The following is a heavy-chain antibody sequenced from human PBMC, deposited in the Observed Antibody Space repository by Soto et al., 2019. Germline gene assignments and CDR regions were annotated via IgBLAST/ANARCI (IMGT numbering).Heavy chain of an antibody. CDR3: VQTRCGGDCLQSYSSHSYYGLDV. D-gene: IGHD2-21*02. V-gene: IGHV2-5*02. CDR1: GLSLSTIGEG. J-gene: IGHJ6*02. CDR2: VYWDDDK. Sequence: QITLKESGPTLVKPTQTLTLTCTFSGLSLSTIGEGVGWIRQPPGKALEWLALVYWDDDKRYSPSLKSRLTITKDTSVNQVVLTMTNMDPVDTATYYCVQTRCGGDCLQSYSSHSYYGLDVWGQGTTVTVSS.